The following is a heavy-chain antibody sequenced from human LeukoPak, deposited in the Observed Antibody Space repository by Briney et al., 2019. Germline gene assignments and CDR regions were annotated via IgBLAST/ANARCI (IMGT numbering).Heavy chain of an antibody. V-gene: IGHV4-4*07. J-gene: IGHJ6*03. CDR1: GVSISSYY. D-gene: IGHD3-10*01. Sequence: SETLSLTCTVSGVSISSYYWSWIRQPAGKGLEWIGRIHTSGSTNYNPSLKSRVTMSVDTSKNQFSLKLSSVTAADTAVYYCARAGGLRGVVIYYYYYYMDVWGKGTTVTVSS. CDR3: ARAGGLRGVVIYYYYYYMDV. CDR2: IHTSGST.